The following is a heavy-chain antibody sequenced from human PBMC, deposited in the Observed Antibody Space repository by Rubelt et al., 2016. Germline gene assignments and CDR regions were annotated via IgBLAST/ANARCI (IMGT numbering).Heavy chain of an antibody. D-gene: IGHD5-24*01. CDR2: ISSSGSTI. V-gene: IGHV3-48*01. CDR1: GFTFSSYS. J-gene: IGHJ5*02. CDR3: AREGRGTDGYNHGLDL. Sequence: GESGGGLVQPGGSLRLSCAASGFTFSSYSMNWVRQAPGTGLEWVSYISSSGSTIYYADSVKGRFTIFRDKSKNTLYLQMNSLRVEDTAVFYCAREGRGTDGYNHGLDLWGQGTLVTVSS.